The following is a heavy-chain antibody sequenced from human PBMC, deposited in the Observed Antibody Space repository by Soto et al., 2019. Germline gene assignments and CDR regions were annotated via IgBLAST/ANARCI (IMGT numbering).Heavy chain of an antibody. Sequence: EQVVESGGGLVQPGGSLRLVCAASGFSFSSYRMYWVRQAPGKGLMWVSRISHDGSVTNFADSVKGRFLISRDNAANTVSLQMSGLRVDDMVIYYCAREGKRFYALDVWGQGTSVIVSS. J-gene: IGHJ6*02. V-gene: IGHV3-74*01. CDR1: GFSFSSYR. CDR3: AREGKRFYALDV. D-gene: IGHD2-2*01. CDR2: ISHDGSVT.